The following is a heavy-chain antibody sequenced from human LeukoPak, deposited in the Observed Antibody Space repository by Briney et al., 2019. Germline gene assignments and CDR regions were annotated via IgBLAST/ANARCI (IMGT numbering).Heavy chain of an antibody. J-gene: IGHJ4*02. Sequence: ASVKVSCKASGYTFTSYGISWVRQAPGQGLEWMGWISAYNGNTNYAQKLQGRVTMTTDTSTSTAYMELRSLRSDDTAVYYCARDDWYYDGSGYRGDYWGQGTLVTVSS. CDR1: GYTFTSYG. V-gene: IGHV1-18*01. D-gene: IGHD3-22*01. CDR3: ARDDWYYDGSGYRGDY. CDR2: ISAYNGNT.